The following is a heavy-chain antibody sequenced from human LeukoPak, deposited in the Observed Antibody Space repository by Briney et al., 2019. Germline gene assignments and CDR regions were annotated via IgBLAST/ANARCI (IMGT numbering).Heavy chain of an antibody. V-gene: IGHV4-39*07. Sequence: PSETLSLTCTVSGGSISSSSYYWGWIRQPPGRGLEWIGSIYHSGSTYYNPSLKSRVTISVDTSKNQFSLKLSSVTAADTAVYYCARSSIAARGTPDYWGQGTLVTVSS. CDR1: GGSISSSSYY. CDR2: IYHSGST. CDR3: ARSSIAARGTPDY. J-gene: IGHJ4*02. D-gene: IGHD6-6*01.